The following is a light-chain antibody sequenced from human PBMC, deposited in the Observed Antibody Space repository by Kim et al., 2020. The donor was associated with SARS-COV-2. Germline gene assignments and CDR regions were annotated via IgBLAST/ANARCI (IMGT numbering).Light chain of an antibody. J-gene: IGLJ2*01. CDR1: SSNIANNY. V-gene: IGLV1-51*01. CDR3: GTWDTSLSAGV. Sequence: GQKVTIACSGRSSNIANNYVSWYQQLPGTAPKLLIYDNDKRPSGIPDRFSGSKSGTSATLGITGLQTGDEADYYCGTWDTSLSAGVLGGGTQLTVL. CDR2: DND.